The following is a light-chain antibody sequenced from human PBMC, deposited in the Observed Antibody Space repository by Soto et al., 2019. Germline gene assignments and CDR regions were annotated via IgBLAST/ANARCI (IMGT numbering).Light chain of an antibody. V-gene: IGKV3-15*01. CDR2: DVS. J-gene: IGKJ5*01. Sequence: EKVMTQSPATLSVSPGDRATLSCRASQSVSNNLAWYQQIPGRAPRLLIYDVSTRATGIPARFSCSGSATEFTLTISSLQSEDYGIYFCHQYNVLPATFGQGTRLEIK. CDR1: QSVSNN. CDR3: HQYNVLPAT.